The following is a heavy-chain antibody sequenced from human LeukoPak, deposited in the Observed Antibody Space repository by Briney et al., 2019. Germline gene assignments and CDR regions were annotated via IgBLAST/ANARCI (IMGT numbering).Heavy chain of an antibody. D-gene: IGHD2-2*01. Sequence: ASVKVSCKDSGYTFTSYDINWVRQATGQGFEWMGWMNPNSGNTGYAQKFQGRVTMTRNTSISTAYMELSSLRSEDTAVYYCSRTPTKLLGYCTITSCRNWFDPWGQGTLVTVSS. CDR2: MNPNSGNT. J-gene: IGHJ5*02. CDR1: GYTFTSYD. CDR3: SRTPTKLLGYCTITSCRNWFDP. V-gene: IGHV1-8*01.